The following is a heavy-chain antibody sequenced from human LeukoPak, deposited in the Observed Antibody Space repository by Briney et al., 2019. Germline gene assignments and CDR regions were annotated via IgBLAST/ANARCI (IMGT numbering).Heavy chain of an antibody. D-gene: IGHD3-22*01. J-gene: IGHJ4*02. CDR3: ARGTTYYYDSSGYYYYDY. CDR2: INHSGGT. V-gene: IGHV4-34*01. Sequence: KPSETLSLTCAVHSGSFSGYYWSWIRQPPGKGLEWIGKINHSGGTNCNPSLKSRVTISVDTSKNQFSLKLSSVTAADTAVYYCARGTTYYYDSSGYYYYDYWGQGTLVTVSS. CDR1: SGSFSGYY.